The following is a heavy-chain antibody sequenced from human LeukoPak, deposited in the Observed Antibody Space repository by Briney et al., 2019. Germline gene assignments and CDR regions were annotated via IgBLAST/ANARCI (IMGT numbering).Heavy chain of an antibody. D-gene: IGHD2-15*01. V-gene: IGHV3-48*01. Sequence: GGSLRLSCAASGFTFGSYSMNWVRQAPGKGLEWISYISSGSRTIYYADSVEGRFTVSRDNAKNSLYLQMRSLRAEETAVYYCGIGALSGHPDFHYWGQGILVTVSS. CDR3: GIGALSGHPDFHY. J-gene: IGHJ4*02. CDR1: GFTFGSYS. CDR2: ISSGSRTI.